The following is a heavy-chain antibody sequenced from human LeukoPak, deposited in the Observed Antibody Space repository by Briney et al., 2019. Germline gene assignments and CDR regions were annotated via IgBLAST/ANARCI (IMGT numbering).Heavy chain of an antibody. Sequence: SETLSLTCTVSGGSISSSSYYWGWIRQPPGKGLEWIGSIYHSGSTNYNPSLKSRVTISVDKSKNQFSLKLSSVTAADTAVYYCARNRGSNAVIGGATFLGFDPWGQGTLVTVSS. CDR3: ARNRGSNAVIGGATFLGFDP. D-gene: IGHD1-26*01. CDR2: IYHSGST. J-gene: IGHJ5*02. CDR1: GGSISSSSYY. V-gene: IGHV4-39*07.